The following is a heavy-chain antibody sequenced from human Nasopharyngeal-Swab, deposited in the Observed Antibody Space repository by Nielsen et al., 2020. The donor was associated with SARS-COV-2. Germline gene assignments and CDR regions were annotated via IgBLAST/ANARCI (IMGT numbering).Heavy chain of an antibody. CDR2: ISSSSSYI. J-gene: IGHJ6*03. CDR1: GFTFSSYS. Sequence: GESLKISCAASGFTFSSYSMNWVRQAPGKGLEWVSSISSSSSYIYYADSVKGRFTISRDNAKNSLYLQMNSLRAEDTAVYYCARDGLSSTSCYHCSNYYYYYMDVWGKGTTVTVSS. CDR3: ARDGLSSTSCYHCSNYYYYYMDV. D-gene: IGHD2-2*01. V-gene: IGHV3-21*01.